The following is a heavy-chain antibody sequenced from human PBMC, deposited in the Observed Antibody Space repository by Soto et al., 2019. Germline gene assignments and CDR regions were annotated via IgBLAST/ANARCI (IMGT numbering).Heavy chain of an antibody. D-gene: IGHD3-3*01. CDR1: DWSFTGFH. J-gene: IGHJ6*02. CDR3: ARGVPFGHYSMDV. Sequence: VSLTCAVYDWSFTGFHWTWIRRPPGKGLEWIGEIKHSGSTNYNPSLTRRVTISVDTSKNQFSLKLNSVTAADTAVYYCARGVPFGHYSMDVWGQGPTVTVSS. CDR2: IKHSGST. V-gene: IGHV4-34*01.